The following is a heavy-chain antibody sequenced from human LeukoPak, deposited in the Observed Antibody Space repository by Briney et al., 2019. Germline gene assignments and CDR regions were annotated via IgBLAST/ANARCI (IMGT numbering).Heavy chain of an antibody. CDR3: ARLRSYDYGGNGLDY. Sequence: SETLSLTCTVSGGSISSYYWSWIRQAPGKGLEWIGYIYYSGSTNYNPSLKSRVTISVDTSKNQFSLKLSSVTAADTAVYYCARLRSYDYGGNGLDYWGQGTLVTVSS. D-gene: IGHD4-23*01. CDR1: GGSISSYY. V-gene: IGHV4-59*08. CDR2: IYYSGST. J-gene: IGHJ4*02.